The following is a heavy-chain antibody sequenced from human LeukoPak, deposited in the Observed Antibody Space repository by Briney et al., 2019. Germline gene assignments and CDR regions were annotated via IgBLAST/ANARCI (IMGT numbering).Heavy chain of an antibody. CDR2: MNPNSGNT. V-gene: IGHV1-8*01. Sequence: GASVKVSCKASGYTFTSYDINWVRQATGQGPEWMGWMNPNSGNTGYVHKFQGRVTMTRNTSISTAYMELSSLRSEDTAVYYCARGHRKNSVVRGVIYCFDNWGQGTRVTVSS. CDR1: GYTFTSYD. J-gene: IGHJ4*02. D-gene: IGHD3-10*01. CDR3: ARGHRKNSVVRGVIYCFDN.